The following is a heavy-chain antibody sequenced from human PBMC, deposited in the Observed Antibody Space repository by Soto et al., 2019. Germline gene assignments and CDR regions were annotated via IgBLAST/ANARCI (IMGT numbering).Heavy chain of an antibody. CDR1: GFTFSSYA. J-gene: IGHJ3*02. V-gene: IGHV3-30-3*01. Sequence: QVQLVESGGGVVQPGRSLRLSCAASGFTFSSYAMHWVRQAPGKGLEWVAVISYDGSNKYYADSVKGRFTISRDNSKNTLYLQMNSLRAEDTAVYYCARSPPDHGDAFDIWGQGTMVTVSS. CDR3: ARSPPDHGDAFDI. CDR2: ISYDGSNK.